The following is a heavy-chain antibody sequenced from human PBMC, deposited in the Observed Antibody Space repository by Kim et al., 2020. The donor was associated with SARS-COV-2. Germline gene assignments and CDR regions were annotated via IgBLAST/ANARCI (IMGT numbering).Heavy chain of an antibody. D-gene: IGHD3-22*01. CDR1: GFTFSSYA. J-gene: IGHJ4*02. CDR3: ARDPSVIITTFDY. CDR2: ISYDGSNR. V-gene: IGHV3-30*04. Sequence: GGSLRLSCAASGFTFSSYAMHWVRQAPGKGLEWVAVISYDGSNRYYVDSVKGRFTISRDNSKNTLFLQMNSLRTEVTAVYYCARDPSVIITTFDYWGQGTLVTVSS.